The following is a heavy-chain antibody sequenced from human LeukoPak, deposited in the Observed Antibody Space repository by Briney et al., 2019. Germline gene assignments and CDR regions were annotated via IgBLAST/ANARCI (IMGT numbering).Heavy chain of an antibody. J-gene: IGHJ3*01. CDR1: GFTFSRNW. CDR3: ARTEYCSPTSCKYASF. Sequence: GGSLRLSCAASGFTFSRNWMHWVRQAPGKGLVWVSQINSDGSSTNYADSVKGRFTISRDNAKNTLHLQMNSLRAEDTGVYYCARTEYCSPTSCKYASFWGQGTMVTAYS. CDR2: INSDGSST. D-gene: IGHD2-2*01. V-gene: IGHV3-74*01.